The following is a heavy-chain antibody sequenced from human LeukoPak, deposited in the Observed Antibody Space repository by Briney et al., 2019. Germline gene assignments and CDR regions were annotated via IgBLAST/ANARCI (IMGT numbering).Heavy chain of an antibody. D-gene: IGHD1-26*01. Sequence: GGSLRLSCAASGFTFSRYGMHWVRQAPGKGLEWVAFIRYDESNKDYADSVKGQFTISRDNSKNTLFLQMNSLRPEDTAVYYCAKIVAAGGRFDSWGQGTLVTVSA. CDR2: IRYDESNK. V-gene: IGHV3-30*02. CDR1: GFTFSRYG. J-gene: IGHJ4*02. CDR3: AKIVAAGGRFDS.